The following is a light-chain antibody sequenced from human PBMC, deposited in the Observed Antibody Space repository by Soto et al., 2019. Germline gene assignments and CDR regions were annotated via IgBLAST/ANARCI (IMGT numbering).Light chain of an antibody. CDR2: GAS. CDR1: QSVSFN. V-gene: IGKV3-15*01. Sequence: EIVMTQSPATLSVSPGERATLSCRASQSVSFNLAWYQQKPGQAPRLLIYGASTRATGIPARFSGSGSGTEVTLTISSLQSEDFAVYYWQQFNNWPRTFGQGTKVEIK. J-gene: IGKJ1*01. CDR3: QQFNNWPRT.